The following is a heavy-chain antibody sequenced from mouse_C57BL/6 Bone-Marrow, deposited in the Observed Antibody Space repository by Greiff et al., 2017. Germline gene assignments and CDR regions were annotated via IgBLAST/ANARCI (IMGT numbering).Heavy chain of an antibody. D-gene: IGHD2-4*01. CDR2: IYPRSGNT. CDR1: GYTFTSYG. J-gene: IGHJ3*01. V-gene: IGHV1-81*01. CDR3: GGLRFAY. Sequence: VKLVESGAELARPGASVKLSCKASGYTFTSYGISWVKQRTGQGLEWIGEIYPRSGNTYYNEKFKGKATLTADKSSSTAYMELRSLTSEDSAVYFCGGLRFAYWGQGTLVTVSA.